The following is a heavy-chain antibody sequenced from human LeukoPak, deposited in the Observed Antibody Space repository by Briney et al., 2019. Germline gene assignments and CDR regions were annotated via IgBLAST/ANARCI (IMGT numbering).Heavy chain of an antibody. Sequence: SETLSLTCTVSGGSISSSSYYWGWNRQPPGKGLEWIGSIYYSGSTYYNPSLKSRVTISVDTSKNQFSLKLSSVTAADTAVYYCATSYGELMPGAFDYWGQGTLVTVSS. J-gene: IGHJ4*02. CDR2: IYYSGST. CDR3: ATSYGELMPGAFDY. V-gene: IGHV4-39*07. D-gene: IGHD3-10*01. CDR1: GGSISSSSYY.